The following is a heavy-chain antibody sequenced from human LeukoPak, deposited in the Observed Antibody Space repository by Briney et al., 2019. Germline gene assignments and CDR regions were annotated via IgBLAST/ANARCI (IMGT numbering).Heavy chain of an antibody. CDR2: ISGSGGST. D-gene: IGHD6-13*01. Sequence: GGSLRLACAACGFTFSSYAMSWVRQAPGKGLDWLSAISGSGGSTYYADSVKGRFTISRDNSKNTLYLQMNSLRAEDTAVYYCAKGGAAAGKFDYWGQGTLVTVSS. J-gene: IGHJ4*02. CDR3: AKGGAAAGKFDY. V-gene: IGHV3-23*01. CDR1: GFTFSSYA.